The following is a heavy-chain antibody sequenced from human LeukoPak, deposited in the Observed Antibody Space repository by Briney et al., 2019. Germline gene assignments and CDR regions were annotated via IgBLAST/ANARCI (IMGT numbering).Heavy chain of an antibody. CDR2: ISAYNSNT. CDR1: GYTFTSYG. Sequence: ASVKVSCKASGYTFTSYGISWVRQAPGQGLEWMGWISAYNSNTNYAQKLQGRVTMTTDTSTSTAYMELRSLRSDDTAVYYCAREGEFSSGWYSVWFDPWGQGTLVTVSS. J-gene: IGHJ5*02. D-gene: IGHD6-19*01. V-gene: IGHV1-18*01. CDR3: AREGEFSSGWYSVWFDP.